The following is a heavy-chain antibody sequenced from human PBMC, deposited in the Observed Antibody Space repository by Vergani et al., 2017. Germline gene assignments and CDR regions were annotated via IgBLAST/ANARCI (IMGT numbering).Heavy chain of an antibody. D-gene: IGHD5-12*01. V-gene: IGHV1-69*06. J-gene: IGHJ4*02. CDR3: ATATTGGYSGYDFDY. Sequence: QVQLVQSGAEVKKPGSSVKVSCKASGGTFSSYAISWVRQAPGQGLEWMGGIIPIFGTANYAQKFQGRVTMTEDTSTDTAYMELSSLRSEDTAVYYCATATTGGYSGYDFDYWGQGTLVTVSS. CDR1: GGTFSSYA. CDR2: IIPIFGTA.